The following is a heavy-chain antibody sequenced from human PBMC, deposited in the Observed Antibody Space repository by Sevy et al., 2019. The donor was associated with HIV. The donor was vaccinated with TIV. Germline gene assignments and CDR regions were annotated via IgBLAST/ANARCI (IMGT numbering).Heavy chain of an antibody. CDR3: ANKGGPGPNDAFDT. D-gene: IGHD3-10*01. CDR2: INKVGTEK. J-gene: IGHJ3*02. CDR1: GFTFSSYW. Sequence: GGYLRLSCAASGFTFSSYWMSWVRQTPEKGLEWVANINKVGTEKNYLDSVKGRFTVSRDNDKNSLYLQMNSLRAEDTAVYYCANKGGPGPNDAFDTWGHGTMVTVSS. V-gene: IGHV3-7*01.